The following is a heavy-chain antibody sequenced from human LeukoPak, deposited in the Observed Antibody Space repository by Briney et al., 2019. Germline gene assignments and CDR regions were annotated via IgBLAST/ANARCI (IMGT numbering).Heavy chain of an antibody. J-gene: IGHJ4*02. D-gene: IGHD6-13*01. V-gene: IGHV6-1*01. CDR3: AREYGGKFSSSWYVN. Sequence: SQTLSLTCAISGDSVSSNSAAWNWLRQSPSTGLEWLGRTYYRSKWYNDYAVSVKSRITINPDTSKNQFSLQLNSVTPEDTAVYYCAREYGGKFSSSWYVNWGQGTLVTVSS. CDR2: TYYRSKWYN. CDR1: GDSVSSNSAA.